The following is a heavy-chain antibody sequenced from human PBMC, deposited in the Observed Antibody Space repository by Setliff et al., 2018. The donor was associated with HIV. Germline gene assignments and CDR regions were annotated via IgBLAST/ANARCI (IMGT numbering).Heavy chain of an antibody. Sequence: PSETLSLTCAVYGGSLTNYYWSWFRQSPGKGLEWIGEISDSATTDYNPSLKSRVTMSIDTSKNQFSLKLNSVTAADTAVYYCASGDNFWSGSYYWGQGTLVTVSS. CDR2: ISDSATT. V-gene: IGHV4-34*01. CDR3: ASGDNFWSGSYY. D-gene: IGHD3-3*01. CDR1: GGSLTNYY. J-gene: IGHJ4*02.